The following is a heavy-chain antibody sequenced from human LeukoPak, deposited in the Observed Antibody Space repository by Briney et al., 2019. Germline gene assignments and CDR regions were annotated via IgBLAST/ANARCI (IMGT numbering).Heavy chain of an antibody. J-gene: IGHJ4*02. CDR2: IYHSGST. CDR1: GGSISSTTSY. D-gene: IGHD5-18*01. CDR3: ARDGDRGYSCGV. V-gene: IGHV4-39*07. Sequence: KPSETLSLTCAVSGGSISSTTSYWGWIRQPPGKGLEWIGEIYHSGSTNYNPSLKSRVAISVDVSKNQFSLNLSSVTAADTAVYYCARDGDRGYSCGVWGQGTLVTVSS.